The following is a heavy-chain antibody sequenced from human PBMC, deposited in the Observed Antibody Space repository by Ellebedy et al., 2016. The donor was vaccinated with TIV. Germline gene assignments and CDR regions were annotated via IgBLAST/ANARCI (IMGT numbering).Heavy chain of an antibody. J-gene: IGHJ5*02. CDR3: ARRASYGDYAVQVNPWFDP. D-gene: IGHD4-17*01. V-gene: IGHV3-7*01. CDR2: IRQEGDEI. CDR1: GFNFRSYW. Sequence: PGGSLRLSCAASGFNFRSYWMTWVRQAPGKGLEWVAKIRQEGDEIYYVESVKGRFTISRDNAKNSLFLQMNCLRVEDTAVYYCARRASYGDYAVQVNPWFDPWGQGTLVTVSS.